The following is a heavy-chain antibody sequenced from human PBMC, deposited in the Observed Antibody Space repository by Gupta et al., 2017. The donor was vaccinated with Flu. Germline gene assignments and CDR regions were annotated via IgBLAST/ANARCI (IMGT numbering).Heavy chain of an antibody. D-gene: IGHD1-26*01. Sequence: PPLPSGSAVRNPGSSVTISCKFSEYPFTFVYRHWVRQAPGQAREGMGWITPYNGNINYAQKFQGRVTMTRDTSLRFFDMEWSGLTSKDTAMYYCVRSSLSGRPYHCDSGGQGTHVTVSS. CDR1: EYPFTFVY. CDR2: ITPYNGNI. CDR3: VRSSLSGRPYHCDS. V-gene: IGHV1-45*02. J-gene: IGHJ5*01.